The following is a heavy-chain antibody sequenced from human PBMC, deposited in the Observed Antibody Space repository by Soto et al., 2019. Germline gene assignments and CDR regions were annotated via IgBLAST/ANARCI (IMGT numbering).Heavy chain of an antibody. V-gene: IGHV4-31*03. CDR3: ARVWSLPYYYDSSGYLYYFDY. Sequence: KPSETLSLTCTVSGGSISSGGYYWSWIRQHPGKGLEWIGYIYYSGSTYYNPSLKSRVTISVDTSKNQFSLKLSSVTAADTAVYYCARVWSLPYYYDSSGYLYYFDYWGQGTLVTVSS. J-gene: IGHJ4*02. D-gene: IGHD3-22*01. CDR1: GGSISSGGYY. CDR2: IYYSGST.